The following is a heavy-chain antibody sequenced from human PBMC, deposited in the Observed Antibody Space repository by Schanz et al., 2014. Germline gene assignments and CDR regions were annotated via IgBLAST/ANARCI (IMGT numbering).Heavy chain of an antibody. V-gene: IGHV1-18*01. J-gene: IGHJ4*02. CDR1: RYTFNTYG. CDR2: ISAGTGNT. CDR3: ARSGSSNWYFFDY. D-gene: IGHD6-13*01. Sequence: QVQLVQSGPEVKEPGASVKVSCEASRYTFNTYGLNWVRQAPGQGLEWMGWISAGTGNTEYSQKFQGRVTITRDTLASTAYMEVSSLRSEDTAVYYCARSGSSNWYFFDYWGQGTLVTVSS.